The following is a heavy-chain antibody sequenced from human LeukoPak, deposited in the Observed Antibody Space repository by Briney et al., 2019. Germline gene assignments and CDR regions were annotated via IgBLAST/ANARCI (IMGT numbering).Heavy chain of an antibody. CDR1: GGSFSGYY. D-gene: IGHD6-13*01. V-gene: IGHV4-34*01. CDR3: ARRGGGSSWP. CDR2: IGPSGST. Sequence: SETLSLTCVLYGGSFSGYYWSWIRQPPGKGLEWIGEIGPSGSTYHNLSLKSRVTISVDTSKNQFSLNLTSVTAADTAVYYCARRGGGSSWPWGQGTLVTVSS. J-gene: IGHJ5*02.